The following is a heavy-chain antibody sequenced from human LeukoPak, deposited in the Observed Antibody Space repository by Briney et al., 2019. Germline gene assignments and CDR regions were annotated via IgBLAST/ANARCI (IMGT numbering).Heavy chain of an antibody. CDR2: IYSRGSA. D-gene: IGHD6-19*01. J-gene: IGHJ4*02. V-gene: IGHV4-30-4*08. Sequence: SETLSLTCTVSGGSVSSGDYYWTWIRQPPGKGLEWIGCIYSRGSAYSAPSLKNRVTISVDTSKNQFSLKLSSVTAADTAVYYCARVRYSSGCSDYWGQGTLVTVSS. CDR1: GGSVSSGDYY. CDR3: ARVRYSSGCSDY.